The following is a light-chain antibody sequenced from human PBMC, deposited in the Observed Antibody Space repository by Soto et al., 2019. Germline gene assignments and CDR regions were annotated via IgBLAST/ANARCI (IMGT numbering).Light chain of an antibody. CDR2: ATS. CDR1: ERVSSN. V-gene: IGKV3D-15*01. J-gene: IGKJ1*01. CDR3: HQYHNWPRT. Sequence: IVMTQSPATLSVSPGERATLSCRASERVSSNLAWYQQKPGQAPRLLLYATSTRAMGIPARFRGSGSGTEFTLTISSLQSEDFAVYYCHQYHNWPRTFGQGTKV.